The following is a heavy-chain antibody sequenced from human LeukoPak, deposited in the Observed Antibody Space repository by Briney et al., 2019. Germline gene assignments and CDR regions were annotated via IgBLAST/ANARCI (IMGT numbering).Heavy chain of an antibody. J-gene: IGHJ5*02. D-gene: IGHD6-13*01. Sequence: SETLSLTCTGSCGSISSYYWSWIRQPPGKGLDWIGYIYNSGSTNYHPSLKSRVTISVDTSKNQFSLKLRSVTAADPAVYYCASPHVIAAAGTAWFVPWGQGTLVTVFS. CDR2: IYNSGST. V-gene: IGHV4-4*08. CDR3: ASPHVIAAAGTAWFVP. CDR1: CGSISSYY.